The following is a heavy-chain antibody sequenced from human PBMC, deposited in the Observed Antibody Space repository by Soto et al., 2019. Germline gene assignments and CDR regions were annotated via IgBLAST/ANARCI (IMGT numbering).Heavy chain of an antibody. CDR2: IIPIFGTA. Sequence: QVQLVQSGAEVKKPGSSVKVSCKASGGTFSSYAISWVRQAPGQGLEWMGGIIPIFGTANYAQKFQGRVRITADESTSTAYMQLSSLRSEDTAVYYCASSIANLPPLREYYYYYYGMDVWGQGTTVTVSS. V-gene: IGHV1-69*01. J-gene: IGHJ6*02. D-gene: IGHD6-6*01. CDR1: GGTFSSYA. CDR3: ASSIANLPPLREYYYYYYGMDV.